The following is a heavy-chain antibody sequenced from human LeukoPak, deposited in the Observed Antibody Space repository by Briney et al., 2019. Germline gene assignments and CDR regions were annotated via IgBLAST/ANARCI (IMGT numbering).Heavy chain of an antibody. CDR1: GFTFSSYG. CDR2: ISYDGSNK. V-gene: IGHV3-30*03. J-gene: IGHJ3*02. D-gene: IGHD3-16*02. CDR3: AREIRSGDYIWGSYRYAFDI. Sequence: GRSLRLSCAASGFTFSSYGMHWVRQAPGKGLEWVAVISYDGSNKYYADSVKGRFTISRDNSKNTLYLQMNSLRAEDTAVYYCAREIRSGDYIWGSYRYAFDIWGQGTMVTVSS.